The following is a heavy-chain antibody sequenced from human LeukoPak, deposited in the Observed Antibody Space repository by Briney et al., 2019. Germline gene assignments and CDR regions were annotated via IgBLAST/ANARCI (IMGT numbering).Heavy chain of an antibody. J-gene: IGHJ4*02. Sequence: GGSLRLSCAASGFTFSSCTMNWVRQAPGKGLEWVSSISSGSSYIYYADSVKGRFTISRDNAKNSLYLQMNSLRAEDTALYYCASIPPSSYSSNWNRFDYWGQGTLVTVSP. CDR3: ASIPPSSYSSNWNRFDY. CDR2: ISSGSSYI. D-gene: IGHD6-13*01. V-gene: IGHV3-21*01. CDR1: GFTFSSCT.